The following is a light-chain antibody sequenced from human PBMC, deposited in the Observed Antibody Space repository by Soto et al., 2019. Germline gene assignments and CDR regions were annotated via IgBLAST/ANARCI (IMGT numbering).Light chain of an antibody. CDR3: SSYTSSSTNVV. CDR2: DVS. J-gene: IGLJ2*01. V-gene: IGLV2-14*01. Sequence: QSVLTQPASVSGSPGQSITISCTGTSRDVGGYNYVSWYQQHPGKAPKLMIYDVSNRPSGVSNRFSGSKSGNTASLTISGLQAEDEADYYCSSYTSSSTNVVFGGGTKVTVL. CDR1: SRDVGGYNY.